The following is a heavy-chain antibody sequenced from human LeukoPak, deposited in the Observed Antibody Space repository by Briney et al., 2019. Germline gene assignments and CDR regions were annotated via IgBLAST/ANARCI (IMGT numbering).Heavy chain of an antibody. CDR3: AKDKTMVRGSTFDY. CDR1: GFTFDDYA. J-gene: IGHJ4*02. V-gene: IGHV3-9*01. CDR2: ISWNSGSI. Sequence: GRFLRLSCAASGFTFDDYAMHWVRQAPGKGLEWVSGISWNSGSIGYADSVKGRFTISRDNAKNSLYLQMNSLRAEDTALYYCAKDKTMVRGSTFDYWGQGTLVTVSS. D-gene: IGHD3-10*01.